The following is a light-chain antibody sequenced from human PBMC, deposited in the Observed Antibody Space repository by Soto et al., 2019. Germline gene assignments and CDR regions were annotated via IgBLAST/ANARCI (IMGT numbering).Light chain of an antibody. Sequence: DIQMTQSPSSVSASVGDRVTITCRASQDISSWLAWFQQKPGEAPRLLIYAASSLHSGVPSRFSGXGSGTDFXXXXXXXXPXDFATYYCQQGNSFPLTFGGGTKVEIK. CDR1: QDISSW. CDR3: QQGNSFPLT. V-gene: IGKV1-12*01. J-gene: IGKJ4*01. CDR2: AAS.